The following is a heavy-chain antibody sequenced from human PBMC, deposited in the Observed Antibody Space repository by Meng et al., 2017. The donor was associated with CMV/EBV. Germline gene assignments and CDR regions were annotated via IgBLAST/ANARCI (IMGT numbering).Heavy chain of an antibody. CDR1: GFTFSSYS. V-gene: IGHV3-21*01. CDR2: ISSSSSYI. CDR3: ARAASGGSERWDYYYYGMDV. Sequence: GESLKLSCAASGFTFSSYSMNWVRQPPGKGLEWVSSISSSSSYIYYADSVKGRFTISRDNAKNSLYLQMNSLRAEDTAVYYCARAASGGSERWDYYYYGMDVWGQGTTVTVSS. J-gene: IGHJ6*02. D-gene: IGHD5-24*01.